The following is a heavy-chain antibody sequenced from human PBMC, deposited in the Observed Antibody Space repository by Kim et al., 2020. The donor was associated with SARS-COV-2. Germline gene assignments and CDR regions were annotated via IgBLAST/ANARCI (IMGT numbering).Heavy chain of an antibody. J-gene: IGHJ4*02. CDR3: ARGGDGYNYPEYFDY. D-gene: IGHD5-12*01. V-gene: IGHV4-31*03. Sequence: SETLSLTCTVSGGSISSGGYYWSWIRQHPGKGLEWIGYIYYSGSTYYNPSLKSRVTISVDTSKNQFSLKLSSVTAADTAVYYCARGGDGYNYPEYFDYWGQGTLVTVSS. CDR1: GGSISSGGYY. CDR2: IYYSGST.